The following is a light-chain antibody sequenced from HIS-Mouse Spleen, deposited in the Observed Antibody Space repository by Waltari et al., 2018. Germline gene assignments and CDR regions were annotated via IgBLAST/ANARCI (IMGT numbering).Light chain of an antibody. CDR2: GAA. CDR1: QSVSSN. CDR3: QQYNNWPPMYT. Sequence: ELLMTQSPATLSVSPGERATLSCRASQSVSSNLAWYQQKPGQAPRLLIYGAATRATGIPARFSGSGSGTEFTLTISSLKSEDVAVYYCQQYNNWPPMYTFGQGTKLEIK. V-gene: IGKV3-15*01. J-gene: IGKJ2*01.